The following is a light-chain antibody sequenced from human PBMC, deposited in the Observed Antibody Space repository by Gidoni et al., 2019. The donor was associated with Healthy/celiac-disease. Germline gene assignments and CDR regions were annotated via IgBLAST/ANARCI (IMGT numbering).Light chain of an antibody. J-gene: IGKJ5*01. CDR1: QSVSSY. CDR2: DSS. CDR3: QQRSNWPPRIT. Sequence: EIVLTQSPVTLSLSPGERDTLSFRASQSVSSYLAWYHQKPGQAPRLLIYDSSNRATGIPARFSCSGSGTDFTLTISSLEPEAFAVYYCQQRSNWPPRITFGQGTRLEIK. V-gene: IGKV3-11*01.